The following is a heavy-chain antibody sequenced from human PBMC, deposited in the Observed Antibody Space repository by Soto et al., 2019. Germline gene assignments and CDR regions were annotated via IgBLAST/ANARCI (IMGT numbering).Heavy chain of an antibody. V-gene: IGHV1-69*01. CDR1: GGTFSSYA. Sequence: SVKVSCKASGGTFSSYAISWVRQAPGQGLEWMGGIIPIFGTANYAQKFQGRVTITADESTSTAYMELSSLRSEDTAVYYCARVGLRLAPAGPVAYRGQGTLDPVSS. D-gene: IGHD6-13*01. CDR3: ARVGLRLAPAGPVAY. J-gene: IGHJ1*01. CDR2: IIPIFGTA.